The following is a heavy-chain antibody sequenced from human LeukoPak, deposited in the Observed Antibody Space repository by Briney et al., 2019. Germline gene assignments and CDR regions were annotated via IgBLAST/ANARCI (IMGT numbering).Heavy chain of an antibody. J-gene: IGHJ4*02. CDR1: GGTFSSYA. CDR3: ARVSDSSGYYGGIFDY. CDR2: IIPIFGTA. V-gene: IGHV1-69*13. Sequence: GASVKVSCKASGGTFSSYAISWVRQAPGQGLEWMGGIIPIFGTANYAQKFQGRVTITADESTSTAYMELSSLRSEDTAVYYCARVSDSSGYYGGIFDYWGQGTLVTVSS. D-gene: IGHD3-22*01.